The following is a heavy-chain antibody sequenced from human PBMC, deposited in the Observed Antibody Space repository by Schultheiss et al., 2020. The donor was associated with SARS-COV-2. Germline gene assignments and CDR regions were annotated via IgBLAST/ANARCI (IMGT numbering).Heavy chain of an antibody. CDR2: IYYSGST. Sequence: SETLSLTCTVSGGSISSGGYYWSWIRQHPGKGLEWIGYIYYSGSTYYNPSLKSRVTISVDTSKNQFSLKLSSVTAADTAVYYCARATGGSYSGWFDPWGQGTLVTVSS. CDR3: ARATGGSYSGWFDP. D-gene: IGHD1-26*01. J-gene: IGHJ5*02. CDR1: GGSISSGGYY. V-gene: IGHV4-31*03.